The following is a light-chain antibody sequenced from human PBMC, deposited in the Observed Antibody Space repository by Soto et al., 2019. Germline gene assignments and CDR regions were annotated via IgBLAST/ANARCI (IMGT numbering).Light chain of an antibody. Sequence: EIVLTQSSGTLSFSPGEGATLSCRGSQSVSSSYLAWYQQKPGQAPRLLIHGASTRATGIPDRFSGGGSGTDFTLSINRLEPEYFAVYYCQQYGSSPRTFGQGTKVDIK. V-gene: IGKV3-20*01. J-gene: IGKJ1*01. CDR3: QQYGSSPRT. CDR2: GAS. CDR1: QSVSSSY.